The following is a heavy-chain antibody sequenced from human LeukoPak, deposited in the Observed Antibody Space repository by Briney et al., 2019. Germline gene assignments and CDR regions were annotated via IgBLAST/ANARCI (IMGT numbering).Heavy chain of an antibody. J-gene: IGHJ4*02. Sequence: GGSLRLSCAASGFTFSNYWMHWVRQAPGKGLVWVSRINSDGINTSYADSVKGRFTISRDNAKNSLYLQMNSLRAEDTAVYYCARDLTDSGSYDEVDYSGQGNLVTVSS. CDR1: GFTFSNYW. D-gene: IGHD1-26*01. CDR3: ARDLTDSGSYDEVDY. V-gene: IGHV3-74*01. CDR2: INSDGINT.